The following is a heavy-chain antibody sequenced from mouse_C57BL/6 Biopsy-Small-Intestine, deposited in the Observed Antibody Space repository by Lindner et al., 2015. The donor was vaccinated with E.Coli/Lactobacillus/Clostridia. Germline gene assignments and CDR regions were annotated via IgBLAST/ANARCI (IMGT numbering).Heavy chain of an antibody. Sequence: GQLQESGGGLVQPKGSLRLSCAASGFSFNTYAMNWIRQAPGKGLEWVARIRSKSNNYATYYADSVKDRFTISRDDSENMLYLQMNNLKTEDTAMYYCVRQFFAMDYWGRGTSVTVSS. V-gene: IGHV10-1*01. CDR2: IRSKSNNYAT. CDR3: VRQFFAMDY. J-gene: IGHJ4*01. CDR1: GFSFNTYA.